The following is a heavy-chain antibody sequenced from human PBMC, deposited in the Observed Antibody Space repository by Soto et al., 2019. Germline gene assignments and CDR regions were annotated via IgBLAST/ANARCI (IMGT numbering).Heavy chain of an antibody. CDR3: AREVLTVTIDSYYYYYGMDV. J-gene: IGHJ6*02. CDR1: GGTFSSYA. CDR2: IIPIFGTA. Sequence: SVKVSCKASGGTFSSYAISWVRQAPGQGLEWMGGIIPIFGTANYAQKFQGRVTITADESTSTAYMELSSLRSEDTAVYYCAREVLTVTIDSYYYYYGMDVWGQGTTVTVSS. D-gene: IGHD4-4*01. V-gene: IGHV1-69*13.